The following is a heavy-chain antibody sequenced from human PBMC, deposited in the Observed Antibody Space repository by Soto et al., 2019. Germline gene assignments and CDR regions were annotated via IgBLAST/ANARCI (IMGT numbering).Heavy chain of an antibody. CDR1: GGSINSDEYY. D-gene: IGHD4-4*01. CDR3: ARDRSNSPDLFDS. CDR2: VYYTGST. V-gene: IGHV4-30-4*01. J-gene: IGHJ4*02. Sequence: QVQLQESGPGLVKPSQTLSLTCSVSGGSINSDEYYWSWIRQPPGGGLEWIGQVYYTGSTSYSPSLKSRLTISVDTSKNQFSLRLTSVSAADAAVYYCARDRSNSPDLFDSWGQGTLVAVSS.